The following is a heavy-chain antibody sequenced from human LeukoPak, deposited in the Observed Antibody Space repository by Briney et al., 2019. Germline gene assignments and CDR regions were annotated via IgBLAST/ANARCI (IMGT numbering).Heavy chain of an antibody. CDR3: ASSGWSLYNWFDP. CDR2: ISGNGGST. CDR1: GFTFSGYG. Sequence: GGTLRLSCAASGFTFSGYGMSWVRQAPGKGLEWVSAISGNGGSTYYADSVKGRFTISRDKSKNTLYLQMTTLRAEDTAVYYCASSGWSLYNWFDPWGQGTLVTVSS. V-gene: IGHV3-23*01. D-gene: IGHD6-19*01. J-gene: IGHJ5*02.